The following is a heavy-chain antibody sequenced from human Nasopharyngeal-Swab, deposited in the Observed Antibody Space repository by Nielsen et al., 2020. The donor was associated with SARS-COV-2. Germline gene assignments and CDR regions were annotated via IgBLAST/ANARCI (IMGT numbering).Heavy chain of an antibody. Sequence: GSVKVSCKASGDTFICYYIHWVRQAPGQGVEWMGWINPNSGGTNYARKFQGRVTMTRDTSISTAYTELSRLRSDDTAVYYCARVVWVDWDAFHIWGQGTIVTVSS. CDR3: ARVVWVDWDAFHI. J-gene: IGHJ3*02. V-gene: IGHV1-2*02. CDR2: INPNSGGT. CDR1: GDTFICYY. D-gene: IGHD3-16*01.